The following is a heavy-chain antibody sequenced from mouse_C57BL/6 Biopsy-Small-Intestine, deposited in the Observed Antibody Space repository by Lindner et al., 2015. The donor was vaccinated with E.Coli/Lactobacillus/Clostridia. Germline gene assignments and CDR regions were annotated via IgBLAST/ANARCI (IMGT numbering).Heavy chain of an antibody. D-gene: IGHD3-1*01. J-gene: IGHJ2*01. CDR2: ICPGSGNT. CDR1: GYSFTSYY. CDR3: ARGWAFDY. V-gene: IGHV1-66*01. Sequence: VQLQESGPELVKPGASVKISCKASGYSFTSYYIHWVKQRPGQGLEWIGWICPGSGNTKYNEKFKGKATLTADTSSSTAYMQLSSLTSEDSAVYYCARGWAFDYWGQDTTLTVSS.